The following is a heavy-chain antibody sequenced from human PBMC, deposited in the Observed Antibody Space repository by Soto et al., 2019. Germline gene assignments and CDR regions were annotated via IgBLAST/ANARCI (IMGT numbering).Heavy chain of an antibody. Sequence: QLQLQESGSGLVKPSQTVSLTCAVSGGSIRSGGYSWSWIRQPPGKGLEWIGYIDHSGSTYYNPSLKSRVNISVDTSKNQLSLKVTAVTAADTAGYYCARDPSGSGPNFDYWGQGALVIVSS. J-gene: IGHJ4*02. CDR2: IDHSGST. V-gene: IGHV4-30-2*01. D-gene: IGHD3-10*01. CDR1: GGSIRSGGYS. CDR3: ARDPSGSGPNFDY.